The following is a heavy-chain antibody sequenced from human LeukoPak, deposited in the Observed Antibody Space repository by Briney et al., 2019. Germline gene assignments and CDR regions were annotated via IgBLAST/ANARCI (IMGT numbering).Heavy chain of an antibody. D-gene: IGHD3-16*02. CDR3: TREPFYVWGSYRGIPFDY. J-gene: IGHJ4*02. V-gene: IGHV3-49*03. CDR2: IRSKAYGGTT. CDR1: GFTFGDYA. Sequence: GRSLRLSCTASGFTFGDYAMSWFRQAPGKGLEWVGFIRSKAYGGTTEYAASVKGRFTISRDDSKSIAYLQMNSLKTEDTAVYYCTREPFYVWGSYRGIPFDYWGQGTLVTVSS.